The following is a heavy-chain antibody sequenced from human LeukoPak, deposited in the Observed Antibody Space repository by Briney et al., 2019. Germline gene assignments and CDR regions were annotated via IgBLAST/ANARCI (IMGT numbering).Heavy chain of an antibody. J-gene: IGHJ2*01. CDR3: ARGEPDCAGDCPYWYLDL. Sequence: GGSLRLSCAASGFTFSTSAMHWVRQAPGKGLEYVSAISGIGGRTYYANSVKGRFIISRDNSKNTVFLQMGSLRTEDMAVYYCARGEPDCAGDCPYWYLDLWGRGTLVTVSS. D-gene: IGHD2-21*02. V-gene: IGHV3-64*01. CDR2: ISGIGGRT. CDR1: GFTFSTSA.